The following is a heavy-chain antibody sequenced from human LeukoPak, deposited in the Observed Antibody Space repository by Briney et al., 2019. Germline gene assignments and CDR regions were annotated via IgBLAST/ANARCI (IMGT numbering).Heavy chain of an antibody. CDR2: IYPGDSDT. CDR3: ARQGQLELFLGAFDI. CDR1: GYSFTTYW. Sequence: GESLKISCKGSGYSFTTYWIGWVRQMPGKGLEWMGIIYPGDSDTRYSPSFQGQVTISADKSISTAYLQWSGLKASDTAMYYCARQGQLELFLGAFDIWGQGTMVTVSS. J-gene: IGHJ3*02. V-gene: IGHV5-51*01. D-gene: IGHD1-7*01.